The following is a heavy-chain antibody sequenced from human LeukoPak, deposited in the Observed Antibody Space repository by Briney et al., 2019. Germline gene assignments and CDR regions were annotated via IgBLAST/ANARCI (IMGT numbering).Heavy chain of an antibody. V-gene: IGHV1-46*01. Sequence: GASVKVSCKASGYTFTSYYMHWVRQAPGQGLEWMGIINPSGGSTSYTQKFQGRVTMTRDMSTTTVYMELNNLRSEDTAVYYCARVPVASLHYGDDYWGQGTLVTVSS. CDR2: INPSGGST. CDR1: GYTFTSYY. J-gene: IGHJ4*02. D-gene: IGHD5-12*01. CDR3: ARVPVASLHYGDDY.